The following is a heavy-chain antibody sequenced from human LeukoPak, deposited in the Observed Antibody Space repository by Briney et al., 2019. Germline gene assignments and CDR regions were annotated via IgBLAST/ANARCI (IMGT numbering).Heavy chain of an antibody. Sequence: SETLSLTCTVSGGSTSSSSYYWGWIRQPPGKGLEWIGSIYYSGSTYYNPSLKSRVTISVDTSKNQFSLKLSSVTAADTAVYYCAHLRGYYYYMDVWGKGTTVTVSS. D-gene: IGHD3-16*01. V-gene: IGHV4-39*01. CDR1: GGSTSSSSYY. CDR2: IYYSGST. J-gene: IGHJ6*03. CDR3: AHLRGYYYYMDV.